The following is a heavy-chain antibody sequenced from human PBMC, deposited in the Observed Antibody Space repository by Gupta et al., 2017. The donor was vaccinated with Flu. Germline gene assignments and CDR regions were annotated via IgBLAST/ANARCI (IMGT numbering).Heavy chain of an antibody. J-gene: IGHJ3*02. CDR2: ISDSGDTK. D-gene: IGHD3-10*01. Sequence: QLMESGGGLVQPGGALRLSCAASGFTFSSYAMGWVRLAPGQGLEGGALISDSGDTKSLEDAGKCRFSISRENSKNTLYRQMTGMRAEETSVYYCAIEDGGITKDLFDIWGQGTMVSVSS. CDR3: AIEDGGITKDLFDI. V-gene: IGHV3-23*02. CDR1: GFTFSSYA.